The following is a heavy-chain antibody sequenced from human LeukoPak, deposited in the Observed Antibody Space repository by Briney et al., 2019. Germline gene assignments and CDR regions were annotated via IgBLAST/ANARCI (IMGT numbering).Heavy chain of an antibody. D-gene: IGHD6-19*01. CDR2: ISGSGDRT. Sequence: PGGSLRLSCAASGFTFRSYAMSWVRQAPGKGLEWVSNISGSGDRTDYADSVKGRFTISRDNSKNTLYLQMHSLRVEDTAVYYCAKQLSGWSPEGAWGQGTLVTVSS. V-gene: IGHV3-23*01. CDR1: GFTFRSYA. CDR3: AKQLSGWSPEGA. J-gene: IGHJ5*02.